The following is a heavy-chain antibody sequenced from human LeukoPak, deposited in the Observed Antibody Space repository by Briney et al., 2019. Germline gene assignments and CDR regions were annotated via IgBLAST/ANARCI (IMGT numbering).Heavy chain of an antibody. V-gene: IGHV1-69*06. CDR3: AITYYDILTGCYVYDAFDI. CDR2: IIPIFGTA. Sequence: ASVKVSCKASGGTFSSYAISWVRQAPGQGLEWMGGIIPIFGTANYAQKFQGRVTITADKSTSTAYMELSSLRSEDTAVYYCAITYYDILTGCYVYDAFDIWGQGTMVTVSS. CDR1: GGTFSSYA. D-gene: IGHD3-9*01. J-gene: IGHJ3*02.